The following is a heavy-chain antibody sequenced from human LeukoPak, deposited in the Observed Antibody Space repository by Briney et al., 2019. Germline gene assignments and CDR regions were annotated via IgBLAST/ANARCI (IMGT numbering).Heavy chain of an antibody. CDR2: ISWNSGSI. Sequence: GGSLRLSCAASGFTFDDYAMHWVRQAPGKGLEWVSGISWNSGSIGHADSVKGRFTISRVNAKNSLYLQMNSLRAEDTALYYCAKDLLYCSGGSCYAYGMDVWGQGTTVTVSS. V-gene: IGHV3-9*01. D-gene: IGHD2-15*01. CDR3: AKDLLYCSGGSCYAYGMDV. J-gene: IGHJ6*02. CDR1: GFTFDDYA.